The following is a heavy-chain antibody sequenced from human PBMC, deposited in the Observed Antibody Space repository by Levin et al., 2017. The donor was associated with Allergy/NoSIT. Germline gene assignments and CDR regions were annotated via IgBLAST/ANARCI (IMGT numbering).Heavy chain of an antibody. D-gene: IGHD1-7*01. V-gene: IGHV4-30-4*01. Sequence: SQTLSLTCTVSGGSISSGDYYWSWIRQPPGKGLEWIGYIYYSGSTYYNPSLKSRVTISVDTSKNQFSLKLSSVTAADTAVYYCARGPTRGWNYVGCDFDIWGQGTMVTVSS. CDR1: GGSISSGDYY. J-gene: IGHJ3*02. CDR2: IYYSGST. CDR3: ARGPTRGWNYVGCDFDI.